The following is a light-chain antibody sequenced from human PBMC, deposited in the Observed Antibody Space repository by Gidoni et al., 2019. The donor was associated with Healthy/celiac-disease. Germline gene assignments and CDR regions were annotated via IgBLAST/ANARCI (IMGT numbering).Light chain of an antibody. CDR1: QSVIYSSNNKNY. CDR2: WAS. V-gene: IGKV4-1*01. CDR3: QQCYSTPPT. Sequence: DIVMTQSPDSLAVSLGERATINCKSTQSVIYSSNNKNYLAWYQQKPGQPPKLLIYWASTRESGVPDRFSGSGSGTDFTLTISSLEAEDVAVYYCQQCYSTPPTFXQXTRLETK. J-gene: IGKJ2*01.